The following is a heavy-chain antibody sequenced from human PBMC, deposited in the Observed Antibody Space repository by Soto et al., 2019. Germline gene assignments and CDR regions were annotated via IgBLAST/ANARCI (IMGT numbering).Heavy chain of an antibody. CDR3: GVPTVTTAGSAP. CDR2: INHSGST. Sequence: QVQLQQWGAGLLKPSETLSLTCAVYGGSFSGYYWSWIRQPPGKGLEWIGEINHSGSTNYNPSLKSGATISLDPSKNQSSLKLGSLPAPAPPVNYLGVPTVTTAGSAPWGRGTLVTVPQ. CDR1: GGSFSGYY. D-gene: IGHD4-17*01. J-gene: IGHJ5*02. V-gene: IGHV4-34*01.